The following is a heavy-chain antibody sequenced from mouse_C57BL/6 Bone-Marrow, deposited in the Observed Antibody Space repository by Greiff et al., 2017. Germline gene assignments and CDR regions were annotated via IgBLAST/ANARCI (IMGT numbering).Heavy chain of an antibody. J-gene: IGHJ4*01. V-gene: IGHV10-1*01. CDR1: GFSFNTYA. CDR2: IRSKSNNYAT. CDR3: VRHEDGNYDPYAMDY. Sequence: EVQRVESGGGLVQPKGSLKLSCAASGFSFNTYAMNWVRQAPGKGLEWVARIRSKSNNYATYYADSVKDRFTISRDDSESMLYLQMNNLKTEDTAMYYCVRHEDGNYDPYAMDYWGQGTSVTVSS. D-gene: IGHD2-1*01.